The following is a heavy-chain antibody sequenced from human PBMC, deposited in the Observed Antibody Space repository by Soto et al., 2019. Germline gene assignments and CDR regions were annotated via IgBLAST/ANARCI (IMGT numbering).Heavy chain of an antibody. CDR1: GYDFSNSY. J-gene: IGHJ6*02. D-gene: IGHD3-9*01. CDR3: AKQGRLTLFYYGMDV. V-gene: IGHV5-10-1*01. Sequence: DSLTISWKGSGYDFSNSYINLVRQMPGKGLEWVGRIDPRDSWINYSPSVQGHVTISADKSINTAYLQWSSLEASDTATYYCAKQGRLTLFYYGMDVWGQGTTVTVSS. CDR2: IDPRDSWI.